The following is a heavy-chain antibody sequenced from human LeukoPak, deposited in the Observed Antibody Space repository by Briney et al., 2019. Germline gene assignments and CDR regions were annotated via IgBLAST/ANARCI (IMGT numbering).Heavy chain of an antibody. D-gene: IGHD2-8*01. V-gene: IGHV3-23*01. J-gene: IGHJ4*02. Sequence: GGSLRLSCAASGITFSNFAMSWVRQAPGKGLEWVSTISGSGGSTDYADSVKGRFTISRDNSKNTLYLQMNSLRAEDTAVYYCAKRDGVFWGQGTLVTVSS. CDR3: AKRDGVF. CDR1: GITFSNFA. CDR2: ISGSGGST.